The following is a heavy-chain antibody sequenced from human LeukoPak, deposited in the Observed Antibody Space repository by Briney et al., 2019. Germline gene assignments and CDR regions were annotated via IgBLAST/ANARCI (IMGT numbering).Heavy chain of an antibody. Sequence: GGSLRLSCAASGFTFSSYWMHWVRQAPGKGLVWVSRINSDGSSTSYADSVKGRFTISRDNSKNTLYLQMNSLRAEDTAVYYCARYSGYKGLDYWGQGTLVTVSS. CDR3: ARYSGYKGLDY. D-gene: IGHD5-12*01. CDR2: INSDGSST. CDR1: GFTFSSYW. V-gene: IGHV3-74*01. J-gene: IGHJ4*02.